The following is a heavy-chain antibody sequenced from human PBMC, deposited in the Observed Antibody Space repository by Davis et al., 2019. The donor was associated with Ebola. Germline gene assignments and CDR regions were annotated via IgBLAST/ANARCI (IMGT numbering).Heavy chain of an antibody. CDR2: IYYSGST. V-gene: IGHV4-39*07. J-gene: IGHJ4*02. CDR1: GGSISSSSYY. Sequence: PSETLSLTCTVSGGSISSSSYYWGWIRQPPGKGLEWIGSIYYSGSTYYNPSLKSRVTISVDKSKNQFSLKLSSVTAADTAVYYCARTAFTFGGGFGYWGQGTLVTVSS. D-gene: IGHD3-16*01. CDR3: ARTAFTFGGGFGY.